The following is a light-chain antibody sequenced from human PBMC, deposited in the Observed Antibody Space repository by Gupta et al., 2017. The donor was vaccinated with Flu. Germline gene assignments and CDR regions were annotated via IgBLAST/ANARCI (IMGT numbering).Light chain of an antibody. CDR1: GTDVGGYDY. CDR3: SSYTSTSPYV. V-gene: IGLV2-14*01. J-gene: IGLJ1*01. CDR2: VVN. Sequence: SITTSLAGTGTDVGGYDYVSWNKQQPGKAHKLMIYVVNKRPAGISNRFSGSKSDNTASLTISGLQTEDEADYYCSSYTSTSPYVFGTGTKVTVL.